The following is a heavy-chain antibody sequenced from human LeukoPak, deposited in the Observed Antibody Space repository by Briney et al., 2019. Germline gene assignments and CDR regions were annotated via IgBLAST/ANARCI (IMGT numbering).Heavy chain of an antibody. J-gene: IGHJ5*02. CDR3: ARDFVDIVVVVAAMADNWFDP. D-gene: IGHD2-15*01. V-gene: IGHV3-21*01. Sequence: GGSLRLSCAASGFTFSSYSMNWVRQTPGKGLEWVSSISSSSSYIYYADSVKGRFTISRDNAKNSLYLQMNSLRAEDTAVYYCARDFVDIVVVVAAMADNWFDPWGQGTLVAVSS. CDR2: ISSSSSYI. CDR1: GFTFSSYS.